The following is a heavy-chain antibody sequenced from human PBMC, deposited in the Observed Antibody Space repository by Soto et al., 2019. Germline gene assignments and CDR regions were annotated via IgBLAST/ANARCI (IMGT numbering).Heavy chain of an antibody. J-gene: IGHJ5*02. CDR1: GFTVSSNY. D-gene: IGHD2-15*01. V-gene: IGHV3-66*01. CDR2: IYSGGRT. Sequence: EVQLVESGGGLVQPGGSLRLSCAASGFTVSSNYMSWVRQAPGKGLEWVSIIYSGGRTHYADSVKGRFTISRDNSKYTLYLQMNSLRVEDTAVYYCAGAEWCGGGWFDPWGQGTLVTVSS. CDR3: AGAEWCGGGWFDP.